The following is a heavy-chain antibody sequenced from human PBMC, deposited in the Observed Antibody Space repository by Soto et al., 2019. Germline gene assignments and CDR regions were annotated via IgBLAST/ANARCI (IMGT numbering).Heavy chain of an antibody. CDR1: GFTFSSYG. J-gene: IGHJ6*02. D-gene: IGHD6-6*01. CDR3: AKGEKSSSSRTLDV. CDR2: ISGSGGST. Sequence: WGSLRLSWAVSGFTFSSYGMTRVLQAPGKGLEWVSVISGSGGSTYYADSVKGRFTISRDNSENTLYLQMNSLRAEDTAVYYCAKGEKSSSSRTLDVWGQGTTVTVSS. V-gene: IGHV3-23*01.